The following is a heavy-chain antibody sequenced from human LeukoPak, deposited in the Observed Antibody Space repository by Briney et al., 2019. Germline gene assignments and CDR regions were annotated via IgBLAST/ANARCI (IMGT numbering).Heavy chain of an antibody. CDR2: IYYSGST. CDR1: GGSISSGGYY. CDR3: ARALRAHVDLDY. Sequence: SETLSLTCTVSGGSISSGGYYWSWIRQHPGKGLEWIGYIYYSGSTYYNPSLKSRVTISVDTSKNQFSLKLSSATAADTAVYYCARALRAHVDLDYWGQGTLVTVSS. J-gene: IGHJ4*02. D-gene: IGHD3-16*01. V-gene: IGHV4-31*03.